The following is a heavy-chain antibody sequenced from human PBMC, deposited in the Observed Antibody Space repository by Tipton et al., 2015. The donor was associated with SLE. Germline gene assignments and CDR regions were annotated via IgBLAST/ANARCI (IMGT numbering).Heavy chain of an antibody. CDR1: GYSISSGYY. CDR2: IYHSGST. D-gene: IGHD1-26*01. Sequence: TLSLTCAVSGYSISSGYYWGWIRQPPGKGLEWIGSIYHSGSTYYNPSLKSRVTISVDTSKNQFSLKLSSVTAADTAVYYCARADSGGGDFDYWGQGTLVTVSS. J-gene: IGHJ4*02. V-gene: IGHV4-38-2*01. CDR3: ARADSGGGDFDY.